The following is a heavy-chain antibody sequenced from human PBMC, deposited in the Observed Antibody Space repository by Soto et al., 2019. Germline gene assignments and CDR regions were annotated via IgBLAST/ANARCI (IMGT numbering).Heavy chain of an antibody. CDR1: GYTFTSYA. CDR2: INAGNGNT. Sequence: EASVKVSCKASGYTFTSYAMHWVRQAPGQRLEWMGWINAGNGNTKYSQKFQGRVTITRDTSASTAYMELSSLRSEDTAVYYCARVRGKQQQMGWFDPWGQGTLVTVSS. J-gene: IGHJ5*02. CDR3: ARVRGKQQQMGWFDP. D-gene: IGHD6-13*01. V-gene: IGHV1-3*01.